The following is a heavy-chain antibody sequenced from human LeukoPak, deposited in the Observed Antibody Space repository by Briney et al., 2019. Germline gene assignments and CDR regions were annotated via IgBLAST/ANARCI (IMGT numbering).Heavy chain of an antibody. D-gene: IGHD1-26*01. CDR2: INPSGGTT. V-gene: IGHV1-46*01. CDR1: GYTFTTYY. Sequence: ASVKVSCQATGYTFTTYYMHWVRQAPGQGLEWMGVINPSGGTTTYAQKFQGRVTMTRDTSTSTVYMELSSLRSEDTAVYYCSRELCGSCLDYWGQGTLVTVSS. J-gene: IGHJ4*02. CDR3: SRELCGSCLDY.